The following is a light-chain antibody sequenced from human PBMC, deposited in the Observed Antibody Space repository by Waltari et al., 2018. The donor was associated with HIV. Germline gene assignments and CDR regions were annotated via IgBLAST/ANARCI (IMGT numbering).Light chain of an antibody. V-gene: IGKV3-11*01. CDR3: QQRSNRPRGYS. CDR1: QSVGSI. J-gene: IGKJ2*03. Sequence: EIVLTQSPATLSSSPGERATLSCRPSQSVGSILAWYQQKPGQAPRLLMYDVSKRATDIPARFSGSGSGTDFTLTISSVEPEDFAVYYCQQRSNRPRGYSFGQGTKVE. CDR2: DVS.